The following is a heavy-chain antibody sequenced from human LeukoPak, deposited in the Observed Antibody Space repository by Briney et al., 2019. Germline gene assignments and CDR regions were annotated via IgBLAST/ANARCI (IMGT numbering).Heavy chain of an antibody. J-gene: IGHJ4*02. D-gene: IGHD3-10*01. CDR1: GLTFSNYG. Sequence: GRSLRLSCTASGLTFSNYGMHWVRQAPGKGLEWVAIIWNDGNNKYYVDSVKGRFTISRDNSKNTLYLQMNSLRAEDTAVYYCATDGSHSDIDCWGQGTLVTVSS. V-gene: IGHV3-33*01. CDR3: ATDGSHSDIDC. CDR2: IWNDGNNK.